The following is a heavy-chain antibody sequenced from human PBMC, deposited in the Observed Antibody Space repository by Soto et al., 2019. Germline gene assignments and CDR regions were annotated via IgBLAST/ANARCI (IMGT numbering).Heavy chain of an antibody. CDR2: INHRGST. D-gene: IGHD4-17*01. V-gene: IGHV4-34*01. Sequence: QVQLQQWGAGLLKPSETLSLTCAVYGGSFSGYYWSWIRQPPGKGLEWIGEINHRGSTNYNPSIKSRVTISVDTSKNQFSLKLSSVTAADTAVYYCANDYGSYYFDYWGQGTLVTVSS. CDR3: ANDYGSYYFDY. CDR1: GGSFSGYY. J-gene: IGHJ4*02.